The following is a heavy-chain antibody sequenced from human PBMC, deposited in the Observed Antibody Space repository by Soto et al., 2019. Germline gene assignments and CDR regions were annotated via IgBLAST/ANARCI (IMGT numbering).Heavy chain of an antibody. J-gene: IGHJ4*02. D-gene: IGHD6-19*01. V-gene: IGHV4-39*01. CDR1: GGSISSSSYY. Sequence: SETLSLTCTVSGGSISSSSYYWGWIRQPPGKGLEWIGSIYYSGSTYYNPSLKSRVTISVDTSKNQFSLKLSSVTAADTAVYYCASLRAVAASSSQNYWGQGTLVTVSS. CDR2: IYYSGST. CDR3: ASLRAVAASSSQNY.